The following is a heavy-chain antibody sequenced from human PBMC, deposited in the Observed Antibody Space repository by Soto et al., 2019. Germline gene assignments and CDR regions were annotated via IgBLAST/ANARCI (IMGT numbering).Heavy chain of an antibody. J-gene: IGHJ4*02. Sequence: PSETLSLTCTVSGGSISSYYWSWIRQPPGKGLEWIGYIYYSGSTNYNPSLKSRVTISVDTSKNQFSLKLSSLTAADTAVYYCVRHAQWIIRAYWGQGSLVTVSS. CDR3: VRHAQWIIRAY. CDR1: GGSISSYY. D-gene: IGHD5-12*01. CDR2: IYYSGST. V-gene: IGHV4-59*08.